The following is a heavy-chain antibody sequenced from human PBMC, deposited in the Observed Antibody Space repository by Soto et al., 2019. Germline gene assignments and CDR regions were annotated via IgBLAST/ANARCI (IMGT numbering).Heavy chain of an antibody. Sequence: GGSLRLSCAASGFTFSSYAMSWVRQAPGKGLEWVSAISGSGGSTYYADSVKGRFTISRDNSKNTLYLQMNSLRAEDTAVYYCAKDRHPPPPAPKGWGVLRFLEWFGALVYWGQGTLVTVSS. J-gene: IGHJ4*02. D-gene: IGHD3-3*01. CDR2: ISGSGGST. CDR1: GFTFSSYA. CDR3: AKDRHPPPPAPKGWGVLRFLEWFGALVY. V-gene: IGHV3-23*01.